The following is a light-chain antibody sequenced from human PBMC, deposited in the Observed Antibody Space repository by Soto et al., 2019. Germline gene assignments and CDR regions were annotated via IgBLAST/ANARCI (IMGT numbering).Light chain of an antibody. V-gene: IGLV2-14*01. CDR3: CSYRQTITPGYV. J-gene: IGLJ1*01. Sequence: QSVLTQPASVSGSPGQSITISCTGTRSDVGGYNHVSWYQQHPGKAPKLMTYDVTNRPSGISNRFSGSKSGNTASLTISGLQAEDEVDYYCCSYRQTITPGYVFGTGTKLTVL. CDR2: DVT. CDR1: RSDVGGYNH.